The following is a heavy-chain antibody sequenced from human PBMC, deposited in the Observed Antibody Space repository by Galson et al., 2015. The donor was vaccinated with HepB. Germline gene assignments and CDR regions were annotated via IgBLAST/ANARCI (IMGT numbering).Heavy chain of an antibody. V-gene: IGHV1-18*01. Sequence: SVKVSCKASGYTFTSYGISWVRQAPGQGLEWMGWISAYNGNTNYAQKLQGRVTMTTDTSTSTAYMELRSLRSDDTAVYYCARDWIWRDSSGLSYWGQRTLVTVSS. CDR3: ARDWIWRDSSGLSY. J-gene: IGHJ4*02. D-gene: IGHD3-22*01. CDR1: GYTFTSYG. CDR2: ISAYNGNT.